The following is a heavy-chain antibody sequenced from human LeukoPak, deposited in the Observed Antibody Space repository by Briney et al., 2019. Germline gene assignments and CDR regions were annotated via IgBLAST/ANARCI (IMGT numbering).Heavy chain of an antibody. Sequence: GGSLRLSCAASGFTFSSYSMNWVRQAPGKGLEWVSSITGSSSYIYYADSVKGRFTISRDNAKNSLYLQMNSLRAEDTAVYYCARVGIVGATTGFDYWGQGTLVTVSS. CDR1: GFTFSSYS. J-gene: IGHJ4*02. CDR2: ITGSSSYI. CDR3: ARVGIVGATTGFDY. V-gene: IGHV3-21*01. D-gene: IGHD1-26*01.